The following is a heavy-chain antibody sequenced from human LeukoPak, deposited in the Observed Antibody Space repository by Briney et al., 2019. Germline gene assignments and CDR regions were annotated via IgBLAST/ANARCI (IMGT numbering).Heavy chain of an antibody. D-gene: IGHD6-13*01. CDR3: ARGLPRKSLWGSSWYRPGLYNWFDP. V-gene: IGHV1-58*02. CDR1: GFTFTSSA. CDR2: IVVGSGNT. J-gene: IGHJ5*02. Sequence: GTSVKVSCKASGFTFTSSAMQWVRQTRGQRLEWIGWIVVGSGNTNYAQKFQERVTITRDMSTSTAYMELSSLRSEDTAMYYCARGLPRKSLWGSSWYRPGLYNWFDPWGQGTLVTVSS.